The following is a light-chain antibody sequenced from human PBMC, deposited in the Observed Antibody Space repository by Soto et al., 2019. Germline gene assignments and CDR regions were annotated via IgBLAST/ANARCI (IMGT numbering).Light chain of an antibody. CDR1: QDISNY. J-gene: IGKJ1*01. V-gene: IGKV1-5*01. CDR3: QPYNSYS. Sequence: DIKMTPSPSTLSGSVGDRVTITCQASQDISNYLNWYQQKPGKAPKLLIYHASNLQSGVPSRFSGSGSGTEFTLTISSLQPDDFATYYCQPYNSYSFGQGTKVAIK. CDR2: HAS.